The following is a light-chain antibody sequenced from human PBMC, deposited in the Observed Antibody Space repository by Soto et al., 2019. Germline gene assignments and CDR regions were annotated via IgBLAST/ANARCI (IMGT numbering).Light chain of an antibody. J-gene: IGKJ1*01. V-gene: IGKV3-15*01. CDR2: GAS. Sequence: EIVMTQSPATLSVSPGERATLSCRASQSVSSSLAWYQQKPGQAPRFLIYGASTRATGIPARFSGSGSGTEFTLTISSLQSEDFAVYYCQQYNKWPRTFGQGTKVDIK. CDR3: QQYNKWPRT. CDR1: QSVSSS.